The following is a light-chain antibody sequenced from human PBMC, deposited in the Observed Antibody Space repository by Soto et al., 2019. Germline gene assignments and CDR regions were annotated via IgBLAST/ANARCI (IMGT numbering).Light chain of an antibody. V-gene: IGKV3-20*01. Sequence: EIVLTQSPGTLSLSPGERATLSCRASESVSTSYLAWYQQKPGQAPRLLIYGASGSATGIPDRFSVSASGTDFTLTISRPEPEDFAVYYCQHYGTSALFGPGTKVDIK. CDR3: QHYGTSAL. CDR1: ESVSTSY. CDR2: GAS. J-gene: IGKJ3*01.